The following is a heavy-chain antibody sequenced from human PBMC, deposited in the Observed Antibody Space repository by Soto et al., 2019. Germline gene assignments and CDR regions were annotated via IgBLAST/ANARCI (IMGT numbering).Heavy chain of an antibody. CDR1: GGSISSGGYY. J-gene: IGHJ6*02. Sequence: SETLSLTCTVSGGSISSGGYYWSWIRQHPGKGLEWIGYIYYSGSTYYNPSLKSRVTISVDTSKNQFSLKLSSVTAADTAVYYCARGEPPGYSGYDGNYYYYGMDVWGQGTTVTVSS. D-gene: IGHD5-12*01. CDR2: IYYSGST. V-gene: IGHV4-31*03. CDR3: ARGEPPGYSGYDGNYYYYGMDV.